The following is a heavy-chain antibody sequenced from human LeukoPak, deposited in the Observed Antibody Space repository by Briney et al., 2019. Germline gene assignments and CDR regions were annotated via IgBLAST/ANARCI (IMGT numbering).Heavy chain of an antibody. CDR1: GGSISSSSYY. V-gene: IGHV4-39*01. Sequence: ETLSLTCTVSGGSISSSSYYWGWIRQPPGKGLEWIASIYYSGSTYYNSSLKGRVTISVDTSKNQFSLKLTTVTAADTAVYYCATVADYGGNSKYFDYWGQGTLITVSS. CDR3: ATVADYGGNSKYFDY. J-gene: IGHJ4*02. CDR2: IYYSGST. D-gene: IGHD4-23*01.